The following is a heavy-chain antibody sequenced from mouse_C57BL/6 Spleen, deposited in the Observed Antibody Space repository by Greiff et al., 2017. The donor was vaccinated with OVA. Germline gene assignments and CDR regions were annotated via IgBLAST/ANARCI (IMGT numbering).Heavy chain of an antibody. Sequence: VQLQQSGPELVKPGASVKIPCKASGYTFTDYNMDWVKQSHGKSLEWIGDINPNNGGTIYNQKFKGKATLTVDKSSSTAYMELRSLTSEDTAVYDCARSQLREAWFAYWGQGTLVTVSA. CDR3: ARSQLREAWFAY. V-gene: IGHV1-18*01. CDR1: GYTFTDYN. D-gene: IGHD1-1*01. CDR2: INPNNGGT. J-gene: IGHJ3*01.